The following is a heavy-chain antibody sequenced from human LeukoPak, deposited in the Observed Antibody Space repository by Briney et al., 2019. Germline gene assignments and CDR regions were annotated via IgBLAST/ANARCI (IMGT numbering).Heavy chain of an antibody. CDR1: GFTLRSHW. CDR3: VRNSEEYVRGSYRYADAFDI. J-gene: IGHJ3*02. Sequence: GGSLRLSCVASGFTLRSHWMHWVRQAPGKGLMWVSRINSDGSSTDYADSVKSRFSISRDNAKNTLFLQMSSLRGEDTAVYYCVRNSEEYVRGSYRYADAFDIWGQGTMVTVTS. CDR2: INSDGSST. V-gene: IGHV3-74*01. D-gene: IGHD3-16*02.